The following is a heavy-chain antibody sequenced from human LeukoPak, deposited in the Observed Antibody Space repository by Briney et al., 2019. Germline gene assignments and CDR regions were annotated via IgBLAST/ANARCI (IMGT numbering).Heavy chain of an antibody. CDR2: IIPIFGTD. V-gene: IGHV1-69*05. J-gene: IGHJ4*02. CDR1: GGAFSSYG. D-gene: IGHD5-24*01. CDR3: ARETRGWLQPGYFDY. Sequence: SVKVSCNASGGAFSSYGISWVRQAPGQELEGRGGIIPIFGTDNYAQKFQGRVTITTDESTSTAYMELSSLRSEDTAVYYCARETRGWLQPGYFDYWGQGTLVTVSS.